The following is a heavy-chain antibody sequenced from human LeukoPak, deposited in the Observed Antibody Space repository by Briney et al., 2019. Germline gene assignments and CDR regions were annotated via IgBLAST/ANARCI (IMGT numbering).Heavy chain of an antibody. CDR2: INQDGRQK. D-gene: IGHD2-21*02. Sequence: GRSLRLSCAASGFTFSIYWISWVRQAPGKGLEGVAKINQDGRQKYYVDSVKGRFTISRENAKNSFFLQMSSLRAEDTSVYYCVAGDWGARDSFDLWGRGTMVTVSS. CDR3: VAGDWGARDSFDL. J-gene: IGHJ3*01. CDR1: GFTFSIYW. V-gene: IGHV3-7*01.